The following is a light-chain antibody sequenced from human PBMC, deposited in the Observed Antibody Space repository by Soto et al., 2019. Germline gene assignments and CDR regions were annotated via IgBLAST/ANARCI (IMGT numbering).Light chain of an antibody. CDR2: DAS. J-gene: IGKJ3*01. Sequence: EIVLTQSPVTLSLSPGETATLSCKASQSVSTSLAWYQQKPGQAPRLLIFDASNRATGIPDRFSGSGSGTDFTLTINSLEPEDFAVYYCQQRANWLFTFGPGTKVDIK. CDR1: QSVSTS. V-gene: IGKV3-11*01. CDR3: QQRANWLFT.